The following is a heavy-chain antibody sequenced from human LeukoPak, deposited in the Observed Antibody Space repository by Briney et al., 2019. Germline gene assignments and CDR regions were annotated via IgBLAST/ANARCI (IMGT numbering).Heavy chain of an antibody. D-gene: IGHD1-14*01. CDR2: ISGSGDKT. CDR3: ATRYKGGSY. Sequence: GGSLRLSCAASGFTFSNYAMSWVRQAPGKGLEWVSAISGSGDKTYYADSVKGRFTISRDNSKNIVYLQMNSLRAEDTAVYYCATRYKGGSYWGQGTLVTVSS. CDR1: GFTFSNYA. V-gene: IGHV3-23*01. J-gene: IGHJ4*02.